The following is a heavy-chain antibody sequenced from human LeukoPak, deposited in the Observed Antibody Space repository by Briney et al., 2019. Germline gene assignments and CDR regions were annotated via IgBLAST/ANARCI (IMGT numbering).Heavy chain of an antibody. CDR2: IYYSGST. J-gene: IGHJ6*03. CDR1: GGSISSSSYY. Sequence: SETLSLTCTVSGGSISSSSYYWGWIRQPPGKGLEWIGSIYYSGSTYYNPSLKSRVTISVDTSKNQFSLKLSSVTAADTAVYYCARLGRIGALLPYYYYMDVWGKGTTVTVSS. D-gene: IGHD1-26*01. V-gene: IGHV4-39*07. CDR3: ARLGRIGALLPYYYYMDV.